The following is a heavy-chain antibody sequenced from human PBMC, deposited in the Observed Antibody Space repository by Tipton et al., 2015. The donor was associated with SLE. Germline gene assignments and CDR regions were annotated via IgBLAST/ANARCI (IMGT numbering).Heavy chain of an antibody. CDR3: AREAYSYGPGNYYYYYYMDV. CDR2: ISDGGGT. Sequence: TLSLTCSVSGGSISSNYWIWIRQPPGKGLEWIGYISDGGGTNYNPSLKSRVTISVDTSKNQISLKLTSVTAADTAVYYCAREAYSYGPGNYYYYYYMDVWGKGTTVTVSS. V-gene: IGHV4-59*12. J-gene: IGHJ6*03. CDR1: GGSISSNY. D-gene: IGHD5-18*01.